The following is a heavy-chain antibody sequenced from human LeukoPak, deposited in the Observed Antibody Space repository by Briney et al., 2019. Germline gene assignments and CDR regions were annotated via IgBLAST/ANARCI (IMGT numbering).Heavy chain of an antibody. CDR1: GLTFSSYA. CDR2: ISGNGAST. CDR3: ASSWGSAIDF. J-gene: IGHJ4*02. D-gene: IGHD3-16*01. V-gene: IGHV3-23*01. Sequence: QPGGSLRLSCAASGLTFSSYAMSWVRQGPGRGLEWVSAISGNGASTYYADSVKGRLTISRDNSKNTLYLQMNSLRAEDTAVYYCASSWGSAIDFWGQGTLVTVSS.